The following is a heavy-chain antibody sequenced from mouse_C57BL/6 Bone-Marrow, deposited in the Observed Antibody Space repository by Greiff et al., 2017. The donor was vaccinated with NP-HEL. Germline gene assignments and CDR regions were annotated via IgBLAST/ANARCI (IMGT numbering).Heavy chain of an antibody. CDR3: ARVSNPYYAMDY. CDR2: ISYDGSN. Sequence: EVKLVESGPGLVKPSQSLSLTCSVTGYSITSGYYWNWIRQFPGNKLEWMGYISYDGSNNYNPSLKNRISITRDTSKNQFFLKLNSVTTEDTATYYCARVSNPYYAMDYWGQGTSVTVSS. D-gene: IGHD2-5*01. V-gene: IGHV3-6*01. J-gene: IGHJ4*01. CDR1: GYSITSGYY.